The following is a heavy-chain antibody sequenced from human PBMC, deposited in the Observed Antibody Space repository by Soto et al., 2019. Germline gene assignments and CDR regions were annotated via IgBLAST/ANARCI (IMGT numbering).Heavy chain of an antibody. J-gene: IGHJ4*02. CDR2: IISLFGTP. Sequence: QVQLVQSGGEVKKPGSSVKVSCKASGDTFTNHVFNWVRQAPGQGLEWMGGIISLFGTPHYSQRCQGRVTITADESTATSYMQLSSLRSEDTAVSYCATDLGSGYDRGEYWGQGTLVTVSS. CDR1: GDTFTNHV. CDR3: ATDLGSGYDRGEY. V-gene: IGHV1-69*12. D-gene: IGHD5-12*01.